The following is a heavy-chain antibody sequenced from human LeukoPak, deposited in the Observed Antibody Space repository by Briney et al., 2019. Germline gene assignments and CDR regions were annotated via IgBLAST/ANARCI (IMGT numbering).Heavy chain of an antibody. D-gene: IGHD3-22*01. J-gene: IGHJ4*02. V-gene: IGHV4-4*07. CDR2: IYTSGST. CDR3: ARGFTEFYYDSSGYYNY. CDR1: GGSISSYY. Sequence: KASETLSLTCTVSGGSISSYYWSWIRQPAGKGLEWIGRIYTSGSTNYNPSLKSRVTMSVDTSKNQFSLKLSSVTAADTAVYYCARGFTEFYYDSSGYYNYWGQGTLVTVSS.